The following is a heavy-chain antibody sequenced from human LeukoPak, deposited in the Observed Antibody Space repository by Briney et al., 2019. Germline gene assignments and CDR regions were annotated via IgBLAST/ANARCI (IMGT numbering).Heavy chain of an antibody. CDR2: IYHSGST. CDR3: ASSSSLAEFDP. Sequence: NPSETLSLTCTVSGYSISSGYYWGWIRQPPGKGLEWIGSIYHSGSTYYNPSLKSRVTISVDTSKNQFSLKLSSVTAADTAVYYCASSSSLAEFDPWGQGTLVTVSS. J-gene: IGHJ5*02. V-gene: IGHV4-38-2*02. CDR1: GYSISSGYY. D-gene: IGHD6-13*01.